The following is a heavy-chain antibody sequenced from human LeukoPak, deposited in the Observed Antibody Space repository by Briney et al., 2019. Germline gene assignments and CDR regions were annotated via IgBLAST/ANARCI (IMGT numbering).Heavy chain of an antibody. CDR1: GGSFSGYY. V-gene: IGHV4-34*01. Sequence: SETLSLTCAVYGGSFSGYYWSWIRQPPGKGLEWIGEINHSGSTNYNPSLKSRVTISVDTSKNQFSLKLSSVTAADTAVYYCARVVDTIYYFDYWGQGTLVTVSS. CDR2: INHSGST. D-gene: IGHD5-18*01. J-gene: IGHJ4*02. CDR3: ARVVDTIYYFDY.